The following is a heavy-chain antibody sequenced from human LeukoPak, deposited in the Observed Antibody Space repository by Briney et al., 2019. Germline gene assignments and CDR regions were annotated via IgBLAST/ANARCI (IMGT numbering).Heavy chain of an antibody. CDR2: IIPIFGTA. D-gene: IGHD3-3*01. CDR3: AGTYYDFWSGYFNWFDP. Sequence: SVEVSCKASGGTFSSYAISWVRQAPGQGLEWMGGIIPIFGTANYAQKFQGRVTITADESTSTAYMELSSLRSEDTAVYYCAGTYYDFWSGYFNWFDPWGQGTLVTVSS. CDR1: GGTFSSYA. V-gene: IGHV1-69*13. J-gene: IGHJ5*02.